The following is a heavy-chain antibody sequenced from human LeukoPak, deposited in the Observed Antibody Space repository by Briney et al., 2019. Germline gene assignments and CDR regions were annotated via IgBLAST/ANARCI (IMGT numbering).Heavy chain of an antibody. CDR3: AITGGPTVTAFDL. D-gene: IGHD4-17*01. CDR2: ISASGGST. V-gene: IGHV3-23*01. Sequence: PGGSLRLSCAASGFTFSFAAMTWVRQGPGKGLEWVSLISASGGSTYYADSVKGRFTISRDNSKNTVYLQMNSLRAEDTAVYYCAITGGPTVTAFDLWGQGILVTVSS. CDR1: GFTFSFAA. J-gene: IGHJ4*02.